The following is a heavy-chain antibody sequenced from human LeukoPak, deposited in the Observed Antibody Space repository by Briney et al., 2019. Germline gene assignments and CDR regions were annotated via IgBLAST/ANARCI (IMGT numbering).Heavy chain of an antibody. Sequence: PGGSLRLSCSASGFTLSGAASTWVRQAPGKGLEWVSTITRPGSSTYYSDSVKGRFTISRDSARNTLSLQMNGLRLDDSAIYYCAKDVGGRLGPWGQGALVTVSS. CDR3: AKDVGGRLGP. V-gene: IGHV3-23*01. D-gene: IGHD1-26*01. CDR2: ITRPGSST. J-gene: IGHJ5*02. CDR1: GFTLSGAA.